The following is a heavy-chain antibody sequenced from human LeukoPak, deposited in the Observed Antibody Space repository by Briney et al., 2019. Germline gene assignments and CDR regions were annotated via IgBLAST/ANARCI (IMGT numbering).Heavy chain of an antibody. Sequence: GESLKISRKGSGYSFTSYWIGWVRQMPGKGLEWMGIIYPGDSDTRYSPSFQGQVTISADKSISTAYLQWSSLKASDTAMYYCARHRDDSSGYQTTELDYWGQGTLVTVSS. CDR2: IYPGDSDT. CDR1: GYSFTSYW. D-gene: IGHD3-22*01. V-gene: IGHV5-51*01. J-gene: IGHJ4*02. CDR3: ARHRDDSSGYQTTELDY.